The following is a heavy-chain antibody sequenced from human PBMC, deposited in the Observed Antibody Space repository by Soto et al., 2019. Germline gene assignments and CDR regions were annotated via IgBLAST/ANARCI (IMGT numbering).Heavy chain of an antibody. V-gene: IGHV4-30-4*01. D-gene: IGHD3-9*01. CDR1: GGSISSGDYY. CDR2: IYYSGST. J-gene: IGHJ4*02. CDR3: ARRDYDILTGYLG. Sequence: SETLSLTCTVSGGSISSGDYYWSWIRQPPGKGLEWIGYIYYSGSTYYNPSLKSRVTISVDTSKNQFSLKLSSVTAADTAVYYCARRDYDILTGYLGWGQGTLVTVSS.